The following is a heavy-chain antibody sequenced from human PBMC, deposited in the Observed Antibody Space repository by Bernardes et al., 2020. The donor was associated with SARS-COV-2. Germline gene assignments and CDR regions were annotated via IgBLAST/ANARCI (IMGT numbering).Heavy chain of an antibody. CDR1: GFSFSDYY. CDR2: ISGSSRHT. J-gene: IGHJ3*02. D-gene: IGHD2-15*01. Sequence: GGSLILSCAASGFSFSDYYISWIRQAPGQGLEWLSYISGSSRHTNYADSVKGRFTISRDNAKNSLYLHMDSLSAEDTAVYYCARDSPSGSGGLYDAFDIWGQGTMVTVSS. CDR3: ARDSPSGSGGLYDAFDI. V-gene: IGHV3-11*06.